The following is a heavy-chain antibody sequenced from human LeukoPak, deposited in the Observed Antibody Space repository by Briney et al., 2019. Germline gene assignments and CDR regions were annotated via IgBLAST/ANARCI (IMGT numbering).Heavy chain of an antibody. V-gene: IGHV1-2*02. J-gene: IGHJ4*02. CDR1: GYSFTGYY. CDR3: ESGRNWSDWADY. Sequence: ASVKVSCKASGYSFTGYYMHWVRQAPGQGLEWMGWINPNSGGAKYAQKFQGRVTMTRDTSITTAYMELSRVRSEDTAVYYCESGRNWSDWADYWGQGPLVTVSS. D-gene: IGHD1-20*01. CDR2: INPNSGGA.